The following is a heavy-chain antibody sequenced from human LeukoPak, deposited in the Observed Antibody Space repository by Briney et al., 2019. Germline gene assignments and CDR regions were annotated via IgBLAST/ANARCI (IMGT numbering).Heavy chain of an antibody. Sequence: GASAKVSCKASGYTFTSYYMHWVRQAPGQGLECMGIINPSGGSTSYAQKFQGRVTMTRDTSTSTVYMELSSLRSEDTAVYYCARDRGRSWYPYYYYYYGMDVWGQGTTVTVSS. CDR3: ARDRGRSWYPYYYYYYGMDV. V-gene: IGHV1-46*01. CDR1: GYTFTSYY. J-gene: IGHJ6*02. CDR2: INPSGGST. D-gene: IGHD6-13*01.